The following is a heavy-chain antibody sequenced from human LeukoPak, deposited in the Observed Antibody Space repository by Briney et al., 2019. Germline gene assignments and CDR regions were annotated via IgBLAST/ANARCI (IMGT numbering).Heavy chain of an antibody. V-gene: IGHV4-59*12. D-gene: IGHD1-26*01. Sequence: SETLSLTCTVSGGSISSYCWSWIRQPPGKGLEWIGYIYYSGSTNYNPSLKSRVTISVDTSKNQFSLQLNSVTPEDTAVYYCARDYSGSYFVASFDYWGQGTLVTVSS. CDR1: GGSISSYC. J-gene: IGHJ4*02. CDR3: ARDYSGSYFVASFDY. CDR2: IYYSGST.